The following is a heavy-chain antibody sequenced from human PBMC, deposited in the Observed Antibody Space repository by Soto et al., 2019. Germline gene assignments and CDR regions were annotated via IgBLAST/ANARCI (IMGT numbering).Heavy chain of an antibody. V-gene: IGHV3-21*01. Sequence: GGSLRLSCAASGFTFNRYSMNWVRQAPGKGLEWVSSVTSSSSSMLYADSVKGRFTVSRDDAKDSLFLQMNSLRADDTAVYYCAREADFASSGYVIDYWGQGTLVTVSS. J-gene: IGHJ4*02. D-gene: IGHD3-22*01. CDR1: GFTFNRYS. CDR3: AREADFASSGYVIDY. CDR2: VTSSSSSM.